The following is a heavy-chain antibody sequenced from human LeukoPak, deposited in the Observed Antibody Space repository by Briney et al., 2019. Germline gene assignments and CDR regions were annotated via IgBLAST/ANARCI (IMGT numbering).Heavy chain of an antibody. V-gene: IGHV1-2*02. CDR1: GYTFTGYY. Sequence: GASVKVSCKASGYTFTGYYMHWVRQAPGQGLEWMGWINPNSGGTNYAQKFQGRVTMTRDTSISTAYMELSRLRSDDTAVYYCARESVVVVAATDYYYYYMDVWGKGTTVTVSS. CDR2: INPNSGGT. CDR3: ARESVVVVAATDYYYYYMDV. D-gene: IGHD2-15*01. J-gene: IGHJ6*03.